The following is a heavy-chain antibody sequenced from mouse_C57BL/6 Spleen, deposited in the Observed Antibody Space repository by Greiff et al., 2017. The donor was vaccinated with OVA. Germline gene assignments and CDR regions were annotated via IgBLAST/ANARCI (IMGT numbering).Heavy chain of an antibody. CDR3: ARRGNWDTFAY. D-gene: IGHD4-1*01. V-gene: IGHV1-42*01. J-gene: IGHJ3*01. Sequence: DVKLVESGPELVKPGASVKISCKASGYSFTGYYMNWVKQSPEKSLEWIGEINPSTGGTTYNQKFKAKATLTVDKSSSTAYMQLKSLTSEDSAVYYCARRGNWDTFAYWGQGTLVTVSA. CDR2: INPSTGGT. CDR1: GYSFTGYY.